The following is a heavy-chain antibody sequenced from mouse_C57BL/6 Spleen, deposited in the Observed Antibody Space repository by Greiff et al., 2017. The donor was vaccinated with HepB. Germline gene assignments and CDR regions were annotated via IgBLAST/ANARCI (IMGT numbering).Heavy chain of an antibody. CDR1: GFTFSSYG. CDR2: ISSGGSYT. CDR3: ARHAGYSSFAY. Sequence: EVKLQESGGDLVKPGGSLKLSCAASGFTFSSYGMSWVRQTPDKRLEWVATISSGGSYTYYPDSVKGRFTISRDNAKNTLYLQMSSLKSEDTAMYYCARHAGYSSFAYWGQGTLVTVSA. D-gene: IGHD2-3*01. V-gene: IGHV5-6*01. J-gene: IGHJ3*01.